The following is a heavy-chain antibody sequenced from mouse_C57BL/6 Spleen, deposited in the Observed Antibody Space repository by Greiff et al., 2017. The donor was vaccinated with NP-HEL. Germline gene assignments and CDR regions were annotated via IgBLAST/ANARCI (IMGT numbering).Heavy chain of an antibody. CDR3: ARGGYDYDVAY. CDR2: INPNNGGT. D-gene: IGHD2-4*01. Sequence: EVQLQQSGPELVKPGASVKIPCKASGYTFTDYNMDWVKQSHGKSLEWIGDINPNNGGTIYNQKFKGKATLTVDKSSSTAYMERRSLTSEDTAVYYCARGGYDYDVAYWGQGTLVTVSA. V-gene: IGHV1-18*01. J-gene: IGHJ3*01. CDR1: GYTFTDYN.